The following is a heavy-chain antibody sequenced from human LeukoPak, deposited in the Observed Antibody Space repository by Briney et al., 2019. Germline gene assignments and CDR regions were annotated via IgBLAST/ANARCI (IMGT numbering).Heavy chain of an antibody. Sequence: GGSLRLSCAASRFTFSSYEMNWVRQAPGKGLEWVSYISNSGNTIYYADSVKGRFTISRDNAKNSLYLQMNSLRAEDTAVYYCDTRPRYWGQGTLVTVSS. V-gene: IGHV3-48*03. CDR2: ISNSGNTI. CDR1: RFTFSSYE. J-gene: IGHJ4*02. CDR3: DTRPRY. D-gene: IGHD2-2*01.